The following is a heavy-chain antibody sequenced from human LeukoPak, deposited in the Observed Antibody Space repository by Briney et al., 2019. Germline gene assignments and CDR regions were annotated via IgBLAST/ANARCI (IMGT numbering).Heavy chain of an antibody. CDR3: ASPLSSGGITMVRGVIITPFDY. Sequence: GGSLRLSCAASGFTFSSYGMHWVRQAPGKGLEWVAFIRYDGSNKYYADSVKGRFTISRDNSKNTLYLQMNSLRAEDTAVYYCASPLSSGGITMVRGVIITPFDYWGQGTLVTVSS. D-gene: IGHD3-10*01. J-gene: IGHJ4*02. CDR1: GFTFSSYG. CDR2: IRYDGSNK. V-gene: IGHV3-30*02.